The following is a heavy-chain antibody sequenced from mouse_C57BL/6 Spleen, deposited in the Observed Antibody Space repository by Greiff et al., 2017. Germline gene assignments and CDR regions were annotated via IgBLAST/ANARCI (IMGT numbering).Heavy chain of an antibody. Sequence: VQLQQSGAELARPGASVKLSCKASGYTFTSYGLSWVKQRTGQGLEWIGEIYPRSGNTYYNEKFKGKATLTADKSSSTAYMELRSLTSEDSAVYFCARYYGSSYWYFDVWGTGTTVTVSS. CDR2: IYPRSGNT. V-gene: IGHV1-81*01. J-gene: IGHJ1*03. CDR3: ARYYGSSYWYFDV. CDR1: GYTFTSYG. D-gene: IGHD1-1*01.